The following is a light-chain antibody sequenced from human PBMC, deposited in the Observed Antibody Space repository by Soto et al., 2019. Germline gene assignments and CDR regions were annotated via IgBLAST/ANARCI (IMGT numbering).Light chain of an antibody. CDR2: DAS. Sequence: DIQMTQSPSSLSASVGDRVTITCQASHDIKKYLNWYQQKAHKVPKLLIHDASTLATVVPSRFSRSESGTDFTLTINSLQPEDVATYYCQQFDDLPLTFGGGTKVDI. V-gene: IGKV1-33*01. J-gene: IGKJ4*01. CDR3: QQFDDLPLT. CDR1: HDIKKY.